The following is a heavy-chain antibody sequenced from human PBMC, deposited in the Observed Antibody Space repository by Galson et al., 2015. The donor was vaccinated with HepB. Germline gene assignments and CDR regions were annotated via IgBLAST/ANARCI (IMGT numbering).Heavy chain of an antibody. CDR1: GYTLTELS. V-gene: IGHV1-24*01. J-gene: IGHJ3*02. Sequence: SVKVSCKVSGYTLTELSMHWVRQAPGKGLEWMGGFDPEDGETIYAQKFQGRVTMTEDTSTDTAYMELSSLRSEDTAVYYCATPPIDYDSSGYYHAFVIWGQGTMVTVSS. D-gene: IGHD3-22*01. CDR3: ATPPIDYDSSGYYHAFVI. CDR2: FDPEDGET.